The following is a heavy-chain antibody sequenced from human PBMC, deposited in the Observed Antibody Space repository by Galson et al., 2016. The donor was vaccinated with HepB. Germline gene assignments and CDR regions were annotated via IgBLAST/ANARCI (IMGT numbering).Heavy chain of an antibody. J-gene: IGHJ6*02. CDR3: AKEGGIAARLGADYYYYGMDV. V-gene: IGHV3-43D*03. Sequence: SLRLSCAASGFTFHDYAMHWVRQVPGKGLEWVSLISWDGGSTYYADSVKGRFTVSRDDSKNSLYLQMNSLRAEDTALYYCAKEGGIAARLGADYYYYGMDVWGQGTTVTVSS. CDR2: ISWDGGST. CDR1: GFTFHDYA. D-gene: IGHD6-6*01.